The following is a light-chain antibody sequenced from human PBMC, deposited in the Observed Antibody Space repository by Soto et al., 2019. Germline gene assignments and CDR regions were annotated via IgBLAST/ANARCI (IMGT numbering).Light chain of an antibody. CDR3: MRGTHWPPC. CDR1: QSLVYSDGNTY. J-gene: IGKJ3*01. CDR2: KVS. Sequence: DVVMTQSPLSLPVTLGQPASISCRSSQSLVYSDGNTYLNWFQQRPGQSPRRLIYKVSNRDSGVPDRFSGSGSGTDFTLKISRVEAEDVGVYYCMRGTHWPPCFGPGTKVDIK. V-gene: IGKV2-30*01.